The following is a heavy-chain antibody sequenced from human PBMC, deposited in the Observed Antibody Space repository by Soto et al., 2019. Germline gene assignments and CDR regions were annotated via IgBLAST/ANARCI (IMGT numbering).Heavy chain of an antibody. CDR2: IHHSGTT. CDR1: DSSINSNYY. J-gene: IGHJ4*02. V-gene: IGHV4-38-2*01. CDR3: ARGLYGGSFDY. Sequence: SETLSLTCGVSDSSINSNYYWLWIRQPPGKGLEWIGAIHHSGTTHYTPSLKSRVTISMDMSKNHFSLRLTSVTAADTAIYYCARGLYGGSFDYWGQGTPVTVSS. D-gene: IGHD2-15*01.